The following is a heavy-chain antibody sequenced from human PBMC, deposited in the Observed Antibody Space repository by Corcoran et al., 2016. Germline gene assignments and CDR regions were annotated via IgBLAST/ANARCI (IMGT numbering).Heavy chain of an antibody. D-gene: IGHD2-15*01. J-gene: IGHJ5*01. Sequence: QVQLQQSGPGLVKPSQPLALTCVISGDSVSSNSSTWHWIRPSPSRALVWLGRTYYRSKWYNEYAGSKKGRITISPDQSKNQFSLQLNSVPPEDTAVYYCARDPTWSLRAFDSGGQGTLVTVSS. V-gene: IGHV6-1*01. CDR3: ARDPTWSLRAFDS. CDR1: GDSVSSNSST. CDR2: TYYRSKWYN.